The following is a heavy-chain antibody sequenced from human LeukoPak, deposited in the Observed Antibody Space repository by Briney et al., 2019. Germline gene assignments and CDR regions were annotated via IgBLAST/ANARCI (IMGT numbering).Heavy chain of an antibody. Sequence: ASVKVSCKVSGYTLTELSMHWVRQAPGQGLEWMGGIIPIFGTANYAQKFQGRVTITADKSTSTAYMELSRLRSDDTAVYYCARDSSGWYFWFDPWGQGTLVTVSS. CDR3: ARDSSGWYFWFDP. CDR1: GYTLTELS. V-gene: IGHV1-69*06. D-gene: IGHD6-19*01. J-gene: IGHJ5*02. CDR2: IIPIFGTA.